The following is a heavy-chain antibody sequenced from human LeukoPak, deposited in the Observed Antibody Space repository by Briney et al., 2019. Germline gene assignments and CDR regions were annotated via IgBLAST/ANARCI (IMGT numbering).Heavy chain of an antibody. Sequence: SETLSLTCTVSGGSISSSSYYWGWIRQPPGKGLEWIGSIYYSGSTYYNPSLKSRVTISVDTSKNQFSLKLSSVTAADTAVYYCARLYDFWSPYGMDFWGQGTTVTVSS. CDR1: GGSISSSSYY. CDR3: ARLYDFWSPYGMDF. V-gene: IGHV4-39*01. J-gene: IGHJ6*02. D-gene: IGHD3-3*01. CDR2: IYYSGST.